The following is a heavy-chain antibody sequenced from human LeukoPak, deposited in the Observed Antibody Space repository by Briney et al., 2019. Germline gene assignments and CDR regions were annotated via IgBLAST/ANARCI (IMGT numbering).Heavy chain of an antibody. J-gene: IGHJ5*02. V-gene: IGHV4-59*01. CDR2: IYYSGST. Sequence: SETLSLTCTVSDGAIAGYSWSWIRQPPGKGLEWIGYIYYSGSTNYKPSLKSRVTISVDTSKNQFSLKLSSVTAADTAVYYCARGGYYGSGNDFRFDPWGQGTLVTVSS. CDR3: ARGGYYGSGNDFRFDP. CDR1: DGAIAGYS. D-gene: IGHD3-10*01.